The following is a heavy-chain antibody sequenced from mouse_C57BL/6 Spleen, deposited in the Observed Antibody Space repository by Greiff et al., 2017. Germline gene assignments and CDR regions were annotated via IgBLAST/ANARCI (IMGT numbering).Heavy chain of an antibody. J-gene: IGHJ3*01. V-gene: IGHV14-2*01. CDR1: GFNIKDYY. CDR2: IDPEDGET. D-gene: IGHD2-13*01. Sequence: VQLVESGAELVKPGASVKLSCTASGFNIKDYYMHWVKQRTEQGLEWIGRIDPEDGETKYAPQFQGKATLTADTSANTADLQLSSLTSEDTAFYYCARDGDYGVGPPDWSQGTLVTVSA. CDR3: ARDGDYGVGPPD.